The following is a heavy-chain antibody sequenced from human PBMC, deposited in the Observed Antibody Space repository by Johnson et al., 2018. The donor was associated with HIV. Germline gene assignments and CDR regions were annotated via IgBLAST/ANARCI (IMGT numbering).Heavy chain of an antibody. CDR3: ARKGDAFDI. CDR1: GFNFDDYA. CDR2: INWDGGST. Sequence: VQLVESGGDWVQRGGSLRLSCAASGFNFDDYAMNWVRQAPGKGLEWVSGINWDGGSTGYADSVKGRFSISRDNAKNSLYLQMNSLRAEDTAVYYCARKGDAFDIWGQGTMVTVSS. V-gene: IGHV3-20*04. J-gene: IGHJ3*02.